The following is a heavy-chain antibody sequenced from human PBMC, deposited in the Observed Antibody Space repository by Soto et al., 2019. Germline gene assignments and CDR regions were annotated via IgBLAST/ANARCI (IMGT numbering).Heavy chain of an antibody. D-gene: IGHD1-26*01. CDR2: IYYSGST. CDR1: GGSISSYY. V-gene: IGHV4-59*01. J-gene: IGHJ3*02. Sequence: SETLSLTCTVSGGSISSYYWSWIRQPPGKGLEWIGYIYYSGSTNYNPSLKSRVTISVDTSKNQFSLKLSSVTAADTAVYYCARVLALGSYPTTHDAFDIWGQGTMVTVSS. CDR3: ARVLALGSYPTTHDAFDI.